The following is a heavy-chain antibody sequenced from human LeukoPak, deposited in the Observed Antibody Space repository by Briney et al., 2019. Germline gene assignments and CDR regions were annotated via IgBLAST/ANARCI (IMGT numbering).Heavy chain of an antibody. Sequence: ASVKVSCKASGYTFTNYEISWVRQAAGQGLEWIGWMNPKSGKAGSVPIFQGTGTLTRKNAIKTVYLELGSLKFEGTAVYFCARKAGGTVENAFEVWGQGTTVTVSS. CDR1: GYTFTNYE. CDR2: MNPKSGKA. CDR3: ARKAGGTVENAFEV. J-gene: IGHJ3*01. D-gene: IGHD1-26*01. V-gene: IGHV1-8*01.